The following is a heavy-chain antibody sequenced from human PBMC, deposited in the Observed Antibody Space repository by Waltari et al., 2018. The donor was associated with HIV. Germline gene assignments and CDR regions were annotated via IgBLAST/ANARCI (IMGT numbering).Heavy chain of an antibody. CDR3: AREGTRQLPSYFDY. CDR1: GVTFSSYG. CDR2: IWYDGSNK. V-gene: IGHV3-33*01. Sequence: QVQLVESGGGGVRPGRSLRLSCAASGVTFSSYGMPWVRQAPGKGVEWVAVIWYDGSNKYYADSVKGRFTISRDNSKNTLYLQMNSLRAEDTAVYYCAREGTRQLPSYFDYWGQGTLVTVSS. D-gene: IGHD1-1*01. J-gene: IGHJ4*02.